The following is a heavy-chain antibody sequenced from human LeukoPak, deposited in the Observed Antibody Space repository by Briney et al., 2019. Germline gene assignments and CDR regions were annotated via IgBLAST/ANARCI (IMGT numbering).Heavy chain of an antibody. CDR3: ASSPTGQTMVRGVSRFDY. D-gene: IGHD3-10*01. CDR2: IYYSGST. CDR1: GGSISSHY. J-gene: IGHJ4*02. V-gene: IGHV4-59*08. Sequence: SETLSLTCTVSGGSISSHYWSWIRQPPGKGLEWIGYIYYSGSTNYNPSLKSRVTISVDTSKNQFSLKLSSVTAADTAVYYCASSPTGQTMVRGVSRFDYWGQGTLVTVSS.